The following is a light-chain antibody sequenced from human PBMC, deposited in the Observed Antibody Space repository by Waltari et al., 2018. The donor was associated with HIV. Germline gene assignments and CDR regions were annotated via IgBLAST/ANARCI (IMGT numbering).Light chain of an antibody. CDR3: QQTYSTPTT. Sequence: DIQLTQSPSSLSASVGHRFTIACRASQGINKYLNWYRQKPGKAPELLIYGASNLQSGVPSRFSASGSGTDFTLTITSLQPEDFATYYCQQTYSTPTTFGQGTKLE. CDR2: GAS. J-gene: IGKJ2*01. CDR1: QGINKY. V-gene: IGKV1-39*01.